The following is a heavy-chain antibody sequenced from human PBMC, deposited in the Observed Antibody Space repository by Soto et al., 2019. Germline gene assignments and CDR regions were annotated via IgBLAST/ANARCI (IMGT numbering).Heavy chain of an antibody. V-gene: IGHV5-51*01. CDR1: GYSFTSYW. Sequence: GESLKISCKGSGYSFTSYWIGWVRQMPGKGLEWMGIIYPGDSDTRYSPSFQGQVTISADKSISTAYLQWSSLKASDTAMYYCARQKGSIGPQSDYFDYWGQGTLVTVSS. J-gene: IGHJ4*02. CDR3: ARQKGSIGPQSDYFDY. D-gene: IGHD6-25*01. CDR2: IYPGDSDT.